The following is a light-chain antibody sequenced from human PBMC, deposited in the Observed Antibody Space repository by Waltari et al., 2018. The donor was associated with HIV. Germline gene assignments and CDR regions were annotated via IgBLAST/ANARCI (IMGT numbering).Light chain of an antibody. J-gene: IGLJ3*02. V-gene: IGLV2-8*01. CDR2: EVY. CDR3: SSYAGNYNLV. Sequence: QSALTQPPSASGSPGQSVTISCTGSSSAIGGYDFVSWFQQPPGKAPKLVIYEVYKRPSGVPDRFSGSKSGNTASLTVSGLQAEDEAYYHCSSYAGNYNLVFGGGTKLTVL. CDR1: SSAIGGYDF.